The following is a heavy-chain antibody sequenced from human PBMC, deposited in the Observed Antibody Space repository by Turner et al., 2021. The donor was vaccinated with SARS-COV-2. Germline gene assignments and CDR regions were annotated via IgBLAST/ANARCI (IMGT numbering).Heavy chain of an antibody. V-gene: IGHV1-2*02. Sequence: QVQLVQSGAEVKMPGASVKVSCKASGYTFIDYYIHWVRQAPGQGLEWMGYINPNSGDTDYSQRFQGRVTMTRDTSVSTAYMELSRLGSDDSAVYYCARQATAMFTGPRPATAAGFDPWGQGTLVTVSS. CDR1: GYTFIDYY. CDR2: INPNSGDT. J-gene: IGHJ5*02. D-gene: IGHD5-18*01. CDR3: ARQATAMFTGPRPATAAGFDP.